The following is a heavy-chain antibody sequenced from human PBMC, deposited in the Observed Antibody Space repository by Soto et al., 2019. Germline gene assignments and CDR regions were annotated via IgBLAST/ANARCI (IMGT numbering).Heavy chain of an antibody. V-gene: IGHV1-18*01. CDR3: ARTYYYDSSGYYGPYGMDV. D-gene: IGHD3-22*01. CDR2: ISAYNGNT. J-gene: IGHJ6*02. Sequence: ASVKVSCKASGYTFTSYGISWVRQAPGQGLEWMGWISAYNGNTNYAQKLQGRVTMTTDTSTSTAYMELRSLRSDDTAVYYCARTYYYDSSGYYGPYGMDVWGQGTTVTVS. CDR1: GYTFTSYG.